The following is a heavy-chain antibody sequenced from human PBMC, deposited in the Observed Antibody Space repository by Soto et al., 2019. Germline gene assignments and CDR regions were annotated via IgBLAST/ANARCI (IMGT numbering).Heavy chain of an antibody. Sequence: QVQLVQSGAEVKKPGASVKVSCKASGYTFTSYAMHWVRQAPGQRLEWMGWINAGNGNTEYSQKFQGRVTITRDTSASTAYMELSSLRSEDTAVYYCARDPKMGAIYYWGQGTLVTVSS. CDR1: GYTFTSYA. J-gene: IGHJ4*02. D-gene: IGHD1-26*01. CDR3: ARDPKMGAIYY. CDR2: INAGNGNT. V-gene: IGHV1-3*01.